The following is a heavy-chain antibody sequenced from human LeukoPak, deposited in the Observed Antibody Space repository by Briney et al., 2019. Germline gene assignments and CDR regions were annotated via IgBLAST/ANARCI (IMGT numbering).Heavy chain of an antibody. CDR1: GFTFSSYA. V-gene: IGHV3-23*01. J-gene: IGHJ4*02. Sequence: PGGSLRLSCAASGFTFSSYAMSWVRQAPGKGLEWVSAISGSGGSTYYADSVKGRFTISRDNSKNTLCLQMNSLRAEDTAVYYCANRLSSGYSYGYYFGYWGQGTLVTVSS. CDR2: ISGSGGST. CDR3: ANRLSSGYSYGYYFGY. D-gene: IGHD5-18*01.